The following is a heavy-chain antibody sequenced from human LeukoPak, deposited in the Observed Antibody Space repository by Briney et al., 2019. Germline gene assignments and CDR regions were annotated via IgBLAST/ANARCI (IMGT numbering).Heavy chain of an antibody. J-gene: IGHJ4*02. V-gene: IGHV3-7*01. D-gene: IGHD3-22*01. CDR1: AFTFSSYW. Sequence: GGSLRLTCAASAFTFSSYWMRWVRQAPAKGLEWVANIKKDGSEKYYVDSVKGRFTISRDNAKNSLYLQMNSLRAEDTAVYYCARDLYRIVVVPHYFDYWGQGTLVTVSS. CDR2: IKKDGSEK. CDR3: ARDLYRIVVVPHYFDY.